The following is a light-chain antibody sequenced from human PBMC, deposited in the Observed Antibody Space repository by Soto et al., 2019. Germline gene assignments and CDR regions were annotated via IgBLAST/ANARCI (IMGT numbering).Light chain of an antibody. CDR3: QQYENLPT. CDR2: DAS. Sequence: DLQMTQSPSSLSASVGDRFTITCQASQNINIYLNWYQQKPGRAPKLLIYDASNLEAGVPSRFRGSGSGTDFTFTISRLQPEDIATYYCQQYENLPTFGQGTRLEI. V-gene: IGKV1-33*01. J-gene: IGKJ5*01. CDR1: QNINIY.